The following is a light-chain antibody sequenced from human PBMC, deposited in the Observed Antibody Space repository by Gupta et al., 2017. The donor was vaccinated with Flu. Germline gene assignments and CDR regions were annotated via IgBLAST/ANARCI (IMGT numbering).Light chain of an antibody. CDR1: DNIATY. CDR3: QQSYTTPRT. Sequence: GDRVTITCRAGDNIATYLNWYQQRLGKAPKLPIYAASSLHSVVPSRCSGSGSGTYFTLTISSLQSEDFATYYCQQSYTTPRTFGQGTKVEIK. CDR2: AAS. J-gene: IGKJ1*01. V-gene: IGKV1-39*01.